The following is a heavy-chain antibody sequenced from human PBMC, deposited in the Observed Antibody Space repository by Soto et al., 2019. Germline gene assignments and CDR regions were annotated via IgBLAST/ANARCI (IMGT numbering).Heavy chain of an antibody. Sequence: PSETLSLTCTVSGGSISSYYWSWIRQPAGKGLEWIGRIYTSGSTNYNPSVKGRFTISRDNAKNTVYLQMNSLRGEDTAVYHCGRVKDGNARIDHWGQGALVTVSS. J-gene: IGHJ4*02. CDR2: IYTSGST. D-gene: IGHD4-17*01. CDR1: GGSISSYY. V-gene: IGHV4-4*07. CDR3: GRVKDGNARIDH.